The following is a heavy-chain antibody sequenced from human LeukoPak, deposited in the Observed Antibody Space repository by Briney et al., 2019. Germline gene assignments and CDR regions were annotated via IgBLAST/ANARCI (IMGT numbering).Heavy chain of an antibody. J-gene: IGHJ4*02. Sequence: GGSLRLSCAASGFTFSSYEMNWVRQAPGKGLEWVGRIKSKTDGGTADYAAPVKGRFTISRDDSKNTLYLQMNSLKTEDTAVYYCTAHRGYCSGGSCMGYWGQGTLVTVSS. CDR3: TAHRGYCSGGSCMGY. CDR2: IKSKTDGGTA. V-gene: IGHV3-15*01. D-gene: IGHD2-15*01. CDR1: GFTFSSYE.